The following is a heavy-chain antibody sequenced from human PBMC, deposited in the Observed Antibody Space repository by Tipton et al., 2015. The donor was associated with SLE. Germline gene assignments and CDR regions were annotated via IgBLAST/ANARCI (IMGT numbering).Heavy chain of an antibody. D-gene: IGHD1-26*01. Sequence: TLSLTCAVYGGSFSGYYWSWIRQPPGKGLEWIGEINHSGSTNYNPSLKSRVTISVDTSKNQFSLKLSSVTAADTAVYYCARDSGSYGMDGWGQGTTDTVSS. CDR2: INHSGST. J-gene: IGHJ6*02. V-gene: IGHV4-34*01. CDR3: ARDSGSYGMDG. CDR1: GGSFSGYY.